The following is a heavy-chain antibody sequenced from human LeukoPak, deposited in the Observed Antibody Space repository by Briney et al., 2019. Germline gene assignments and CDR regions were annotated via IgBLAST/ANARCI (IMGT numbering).Heavy chain of an antibody. CDR1: GGSISSYY. J-gene: IGHJ4*02. CDR3: GREISGTYYWFDC. Sequence: PSETLSLTCTVSGGSISSYYWSWIRRPPGKGLEWIGYIYYSGSTNYNPSLKSRVTISVDTSKNQFSLKLSSVTAADTAVYYCGREISGTYYWFDCWGQGTLVTVSS. CDR2: IYYSGST. V-gene: IGHV4-59*01. D-gene: IGHD2-2*01.